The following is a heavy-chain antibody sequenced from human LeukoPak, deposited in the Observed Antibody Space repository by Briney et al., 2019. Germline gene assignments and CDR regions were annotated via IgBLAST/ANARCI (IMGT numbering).Heavy chain of an antibody. CDR1: GYTFTSYG. D-gene: IGHD6-19*01. Sequence: ASVKDSCKASGYTFTSYGISWVRQAPGQGLEWLGWISAYTGNTIYAQKLQGRVTMTEDTSTDTAYMELSSLRSEDTAVYYCATDLRPYSRGRIAVAGTFDYWGQGTLVTVSS. CDR3: ATDLRPYSRGRIAVAGTFDY. V-gene: IGHV1-18*01. J-gene: IGHJ4*02. CDR2: ISAYTGNT.